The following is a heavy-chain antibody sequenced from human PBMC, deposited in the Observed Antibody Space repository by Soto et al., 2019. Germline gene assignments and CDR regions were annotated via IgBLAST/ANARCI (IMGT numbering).Heavy chain of an antibody. CDR3: ARGTSSGWYRGVFWFDP. Sequence: ASVKVSCKASGYTFTGYYMHWVRQAPGQALEWMGWINPNSGGTNYAQKFQGWVTMTRDTSISTAYMELSRLRSDDTAVYYCARGTSSGWYRGVFWFDPWGQGTLVTVSS. D-gene: IGHD6-19*01. CDR1: GYTFTGYY. J-gene: IGHJ5*02. V-gene: IGHV1-2*04. CDR2: INPNSGGT.